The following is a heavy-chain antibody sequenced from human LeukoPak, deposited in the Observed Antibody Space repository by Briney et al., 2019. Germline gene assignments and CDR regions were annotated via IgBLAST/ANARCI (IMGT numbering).Heavy chain of an antibody. CDR3: AREVLDYYDSSGYYYDY. J-gene: IGHJ4*02. V-gene: IGHV1-69*05. Sequence: ASVKVSCKASGGTFSSYAISWVRQAPGQGLEWMGRIIPIFGTANYAQKFQGRVTITTDDSTSTAYMELSSLRSEDTAVYYCAREVLDYYDSSGYYYDYWGQGTLVTVSS. CDR2: IIPIFGTA. D-gene: IGHD3-22*01. CDR1: GGTFSSYA.